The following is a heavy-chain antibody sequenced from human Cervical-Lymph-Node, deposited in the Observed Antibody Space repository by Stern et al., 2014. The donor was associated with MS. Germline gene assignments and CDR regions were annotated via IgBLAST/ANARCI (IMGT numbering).Heavy chain of an antibody. CDR2: IWYDGSHK. J-gene: IGHJ4*02. Sequence: QLVQSGGGVVQPGRSLRLSCAASGFTFSSYGMYWVRQAPGKGLEWVAVIWYDGSHKFCADSVKGRFTISRDNSKNTLYLQMNSLRAEDTAVYFCARDGYCSGGSCYSYFDYWGQGTLVTVSS. CDR3: ARDGYCSGGSCYSYFDY. V-gene: IGHV3-33*01. CDR1: GFTFSSYG. D-gene: IGHD2-15*01.